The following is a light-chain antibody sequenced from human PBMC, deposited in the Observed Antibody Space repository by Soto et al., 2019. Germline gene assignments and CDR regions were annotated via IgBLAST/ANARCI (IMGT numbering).Light chain of an antibody. Sequence: QSALTQPASVSGSPGQSITISCTGTSSDVGGYNYVSGYQQHPGEAPKFMIYDVSNRPSGVSNRFSGSKSCNTASLTISGLQAEDEADYYCSSYTSSNTRQIVFGTGTKLTAL. CDR3: SSYTSSNTRQIV. CDR2: DVS. CDR1: SSDVGGYNY. J-gene: IGLJ1*01. V-gene: IGLV2-14*01.